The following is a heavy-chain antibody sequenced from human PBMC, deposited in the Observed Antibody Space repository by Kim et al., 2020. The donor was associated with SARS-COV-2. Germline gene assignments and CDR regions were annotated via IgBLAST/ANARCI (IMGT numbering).Heavy chain of an antibody. V-gene: IGHV4-59*01. J-gene: IGHJ4*02. CDR2: IYYSGNT. Sequence: SETLSLTCTVSGDSISGYYWSWIRQPPGRGLEWIGFIYYSGNTNYNPSLKSRGTISVDTAKNQFSLRLRSVTAADTAVSHCARHSHVWANKGAFDSCGQG. D-gene: IGHD3-16*01. CDR1: GDSISGYY. CDR3: ARHSHVWANKGAFDS.